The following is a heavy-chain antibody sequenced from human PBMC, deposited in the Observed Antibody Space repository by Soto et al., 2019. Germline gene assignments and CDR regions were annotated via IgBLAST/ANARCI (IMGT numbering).Heavy chain of an antibody. J-gene: IGHJ6*02. CDR2: ISYDGSNK. CDR1: GFTFSSYG. CDR3: AKDLRGSGIPEGMDV. D-gene: IGHD3-10*01. V-gene: IGHV3-30*18. Sequence: QVQLVESGGGVVQPGRSLRLSCAASGFTFSSYGMHWVRQAPGKGLEWVAVISYDGSNKYYADSVKGRFTISRDNSKNTLYLQMNSLRAEDTAVYYCAKDLRGSGIPEGMDVWGQGTTVTVSS.